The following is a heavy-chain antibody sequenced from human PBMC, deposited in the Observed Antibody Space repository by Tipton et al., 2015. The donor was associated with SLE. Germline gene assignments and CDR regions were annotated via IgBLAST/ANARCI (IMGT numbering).Heavy chain of an antibody. J-gene: IGHJ4*02. CDR1: GDSINSYY. Sequence: TLSLTCTVSGDSINSYYWSWIRQPPGEGLEWIGYIYYREGTNYSPSLKSRVTISLDASKNQLSLKLSSVTAADTAVYYCVRHFSTVIQGPLYFDYWGQGTLVTVSS. V-gene: IGHV4-59*08. CDR2: IYYREGT. D-gene: IGHD2/OR15-2a*01. CDR3: VRHFSTVIQGPLYFDY.